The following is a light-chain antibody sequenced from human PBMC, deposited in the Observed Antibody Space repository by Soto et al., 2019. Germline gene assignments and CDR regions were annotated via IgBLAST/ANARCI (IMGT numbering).Light chain of an antibody. Sequence: DIQMTQSPSTLSASVGDRVTITCRASQSTKSWLAWYQQKPGKAPKLLISQASRLESGVPSRFSGSGSETEFTLTIDSLQPDDFATYYCQQYNSYAGRTFGQGTKVEVK. CDR3: QQYNSYAGRT. V-gene: IGKV1-5*03. CDR1: QSTKSW. J-gene: IGKJ1*01. CDR2: QAS.